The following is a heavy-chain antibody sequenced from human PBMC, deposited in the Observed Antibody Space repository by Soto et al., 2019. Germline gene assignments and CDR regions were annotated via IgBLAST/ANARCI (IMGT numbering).Heavy chain of an antibody. Sequence: QVQLVQSGAEVKKPGSSVKVSCKASGGTFSSYAISWVRQAPGQGVEWMGGIIPIFGTANYAQKFQGRVTITADKSTSTAYMELSSLRSEDTAVYYCARDLGSYYDILTAFGWFDPWGQGTLVTVSS. D-gene: IGHD3-9*01. CDR2: IIPIFGTA. V-gene: IGHV1-69*06. J-gene: IGHJ5*02. CDR3: ARDLGSYYDILTAFGWFDP. CDR1: GGTFSSYA.